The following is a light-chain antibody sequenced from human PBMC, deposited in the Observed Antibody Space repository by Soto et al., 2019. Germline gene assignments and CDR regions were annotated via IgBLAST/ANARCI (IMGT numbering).Light chain of an antibody. Sequence: DIHMTQSPSTLSASVGDRVTITCRASQSISNWLAWYQQKPGKAPKLLIYKASSLESGVPSRFSGIGSGTEFTLSISSLQPDDFATYYCQQYDSYPRTFGQGTKVEIK. CDR1: QSISNW. V-gene: IGKV1-5*03. J-gene: IGKJ1*01. CDR2: KAS. CDR3: QQYDSYPRT.